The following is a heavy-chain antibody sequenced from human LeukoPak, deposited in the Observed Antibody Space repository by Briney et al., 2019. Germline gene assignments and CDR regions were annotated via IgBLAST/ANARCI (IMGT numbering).Heavy chain of an antibody. CDR1: GFTFSIYS. J-gene: IGHJ4*02. CDR2: ISSSGSSI. V-gene: IGHV3-21*01. D-gene: IGHD2-2*01. Sequence: GGSLRLSCAASGFTFSIYSMNWVRQAPGKGLEWVSSISSSGSSIYHADSLRGRFTVPRDNAKNSLFLQMNSLRDEDTAVYFCARGPSCSSTSCYTTGLFDYWGQGTLVTVSS. CDR3: ARGPSCSSTSCYTTGLFDY.